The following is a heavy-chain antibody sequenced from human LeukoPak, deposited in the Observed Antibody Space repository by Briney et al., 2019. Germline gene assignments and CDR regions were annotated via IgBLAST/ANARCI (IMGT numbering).Heavy chain of an antibody. J-gene: IGHJ4*02. CDR3: ARVGSSWYDVDY. V-gene: IGHV1-8*01. Sequence: VASEKVSCKASGYTFTSYDINWVRQATGQGLEWMGWMNPNSGNTGYAQKFQGRVTMTRNTSISTAYMELSSLRSEDTAVYYCARVGSSWYDVDYWGQGTLVTVSS. CDR1: GYTFTSYD. CDR2: MNPNSGNT. D-gene: IGHD6-13*01.